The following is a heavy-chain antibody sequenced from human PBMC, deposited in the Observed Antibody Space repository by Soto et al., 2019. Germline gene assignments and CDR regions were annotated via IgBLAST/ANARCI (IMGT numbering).Heavy chain of an antibody. CDR1: GGTFSSYT. D-gene: IGHD3-10*01. V-gene: IGHV1-69*08. CDR3: AREEYYYGSGAFFDY. Sequence: QVQLVQSGAEVKKPGSSVKVSCKASGGTFSSYTISWVRQAPGQGLEWMGRIIPILGIANYAQKFQGRVTTTXXXSXXTAYMELSSLRSEATAVYYCAREEYYYGSGAFFDYWGQGTLVTVSS. J-gene: IGHJ4*02. CDR2: IIPILGIA.